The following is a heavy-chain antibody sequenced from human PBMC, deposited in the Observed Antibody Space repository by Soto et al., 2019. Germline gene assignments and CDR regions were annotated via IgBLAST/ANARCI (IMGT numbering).Heavy chain of an antibody. CDR2: TYYRYKWYN. D-gene: IGHD6-13*01. V-gene: IGHV6-1*01. Sequence: RFQTLSLTCAISGDSVSSNNAAWTCIRQSPSRGLEWLGRTYYRYKWYNDYAVSVKSRITIKPDTSKNQFSLQLNSVTPEDTAVYYCARGAPTPPYTSSSSFDSWGQGTLVTVSP. CDR1: GDSVSSNNAA. J-gene: IGHJ4*02. CDR3: ARGAPTPPYTSSSSFDS.